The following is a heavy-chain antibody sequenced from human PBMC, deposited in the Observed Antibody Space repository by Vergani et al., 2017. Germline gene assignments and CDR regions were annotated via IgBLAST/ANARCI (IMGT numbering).Heavy chain of an antibody. CDR2: IRQDGDEI. J-gene: IGHJ4*02. Sequence: EVQLVESGGGLVQPGGSLRLSCGVSGFTFSNYYMTWVRRAPGKGLEWVANIRQDGDEIYYADSVRGRFTISRDNARSSLYLQMNSLRTEDTAVYYCARVRFEWILDFGGQVTLVTVSS. CDR1: GFTFSNYY. D-gene: IGHD3-10*01. V-gene: IGHV3-7*01. CDR3: ARVRFEWILDF.